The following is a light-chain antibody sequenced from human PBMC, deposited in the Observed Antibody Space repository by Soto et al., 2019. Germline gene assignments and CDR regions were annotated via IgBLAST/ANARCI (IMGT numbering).Light chain of an antibody. CDR1: QSVSSGH. CDR2: GAS. Sequence: DIVLTQSPGTLSLSPGERASLSCRASQSVSSGHLAWYQQKPGQAPRLLIHGASSRATGIPDRFSGSGSGTDFTLTISRLEPEDYAVYYCQQYGNSVWKFGKGTKGDI. J-gene: IGKJ1*01. V-gene: IGKV3-20*01. CDR3: QQYGNSVWK.